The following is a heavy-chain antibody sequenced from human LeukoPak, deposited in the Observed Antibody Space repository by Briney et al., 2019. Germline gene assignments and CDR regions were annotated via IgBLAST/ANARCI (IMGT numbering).Heavy chain of an antibody. CDR3: ARRWNYGRNYYIDV. V-gene: IGHV4-4*07. CDR2: IYTSGST. D-gene: IGHD1-7*01. CDR1: GGSFSSYY. Sequence: PSETLSLTCTASGGSFSSYYWSWIRQPAGKGLEWIWRIYTSGSTNYNPSLKSRVTVSVDTSKNQFSLRLTSVTATDTAVYCCARRWNYGRNYYIDVWGKGATVSVSS. J-gene: IGHJ6*03.